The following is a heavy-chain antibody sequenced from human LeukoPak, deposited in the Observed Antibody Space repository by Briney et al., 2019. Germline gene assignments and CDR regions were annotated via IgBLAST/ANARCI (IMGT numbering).Heavy chain of an antibody. Sequence: GGSLRLSCVASGFTFSSYAMSWVRQAPGKGLEWVSAISGSGGSTYYADSVKGRFTISRDNSKNTLYLQMNSLRAEDTAVYFCAKDVGYCSGGSCYLGSDYWGQGTLVTVSS. CDR3: AKDVGYCSGGSCYLGSDY. J-gene: IGHJ4*02. D-gene: IGHD2-15*01. V-gene: IGHV3-23*01. CDR2: ISGSGGST. CDR1: GFTFSSYA.